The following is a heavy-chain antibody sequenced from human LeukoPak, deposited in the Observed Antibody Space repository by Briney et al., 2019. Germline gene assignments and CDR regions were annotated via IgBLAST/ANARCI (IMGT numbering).Heavy chain of an antibody. J-gene: IGHJ5*01. CDR2: IGTSSGAI. CDR3: ARNLDS. CDR1: GFTFSTYN. Sequence: GGSLRLSCSASGFTFSTYNMNWVRQAPGKGLEWVSFIGTSSGAIYYADSVKGRFTISRDNARKSLYLQVNSLRDEDTAVYYCARNLDSWGQGALVTVSS. V-gene: IGHV3-48*02.